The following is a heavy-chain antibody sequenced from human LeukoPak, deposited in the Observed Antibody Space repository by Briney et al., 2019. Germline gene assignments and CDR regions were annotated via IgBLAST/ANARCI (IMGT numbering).Heavy chain of an antibody. J-gene: IGHJ6*02. CDR3: ARDLPGGYGMDV. D-gene: IGHD3-16*01. CDR1: GFTFSNYA. V-gene: IGHV3-21*01. CDR2: ISSSGSYI. Sequence: GGSLRLSCAASGFTFSNYAMHWVRQAPGKGLEWVSSISSSGSYIYYADSVKGRLTISRDNAKNSLYLQMNSLRAEDTAVYYCARDLPGGYGMDVWGQGTTVTVSS.